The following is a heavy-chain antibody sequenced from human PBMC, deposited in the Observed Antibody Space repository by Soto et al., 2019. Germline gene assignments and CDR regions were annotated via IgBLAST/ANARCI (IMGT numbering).Heavy chain of an antibody. CDR3: TRSPSPRYSSSSPYYYYYYMDV. Sequence: GGSLRLSCAASGFTFSGSAMHWVRQASGKGLEWVGRIRSKANSYATAYAGSVKGRFTISRDDSKNTAYLQMNSLKTEDTAVYYCTRSPSPRYSSSSPYYYYYYMDVWGKGTTATVSS. V-gene: IGHV3-73*01. D-gene: IGHD6-6*01. CDR2: IRSKANSYAT. CDR1: GFTFSGSA. J-gene: IGHJ6*03.